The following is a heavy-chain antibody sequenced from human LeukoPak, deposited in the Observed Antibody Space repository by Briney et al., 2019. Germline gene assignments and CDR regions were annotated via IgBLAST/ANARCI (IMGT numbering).Heavy chain of an antibody. J-gene: IGHJ4*02. Sequence: PSETLSLTCTVSGGSLDSGDYYWAWVRQPPGKGLECVASIHYSGTTYSDPSLKSRVALSVDTSKSQFSLSLSSVTTADTAMYYCARQTIKRSLGGVPDYFDSWGQGTLVTVSS. D-gene: IGHD2-8*02. CDR1: GGSLDSGDYY. V-gene: IGHV4-39*07. CDR2: IHYSGTT. CDR3: ARQTIKRSLGGVPDYFDS.